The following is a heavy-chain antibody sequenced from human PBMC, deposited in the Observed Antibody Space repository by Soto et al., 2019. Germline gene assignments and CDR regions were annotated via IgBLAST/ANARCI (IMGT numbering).Heavy chain of an antibody. CDR2: INHSGST. J-gene: IGHJ4*02. V-gene: IGHV4-34*01. D-gene: IGHD3-10*01. CDR3: AITPPITMVRGVTGDTDY. CDR1: GGSFSGYY. Sequence: SETLSLTCAVYGGSFSGYYWSWIRQPPGKGLEWIGEINHSGSTNYNPSLKSRVTISVDTSKNQFSLKLSSVTAADTAVYYCAITPPITMVRGVTGDTDYWGQGTLVTVSS.